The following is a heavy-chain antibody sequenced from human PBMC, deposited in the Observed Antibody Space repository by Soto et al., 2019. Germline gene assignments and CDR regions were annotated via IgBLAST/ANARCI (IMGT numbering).Heavy chain of an antibody. V-gene: IGHV3-23*01. J-gene: IGHJ5*02. CDR1: GFTFSSYA. CDR2: ISGSGGST. Sequence: GGSLRLYCAASGFTFSSYAMSWVRQAPGKGLEWVSAISGSGGSTYYADSVKGRFTISRDNSKNTLYLQMNSLRAEDTAVYYCAKDSGSYHRSPWGQGTLVTVSS. CDR3: AKDSGSYHRSP. D-gene: IGHD1-26*01.